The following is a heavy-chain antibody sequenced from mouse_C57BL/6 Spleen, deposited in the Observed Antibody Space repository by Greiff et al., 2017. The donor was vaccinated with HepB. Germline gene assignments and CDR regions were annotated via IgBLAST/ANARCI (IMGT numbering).Heavy chain of an antibody. D-gene: IGHD4-1*01. Sequence: QVQLKQSGPELVKPGASVKISCKASGYAFSSSWMNWVKQRPGKGLEWIGRIYPGDGDTNYNGKFKGKATLTADKSSSTAYMQLSSLTSEDSAVYFCARNELGAMDYWGQGTSVTVSS. CDR3: ARNELGAMDY. CDR1: GYAFSSSW. V-gene: IGHV1-82*01. J-gene: IGHJ4*01. CDR2: IYPGDGDT.